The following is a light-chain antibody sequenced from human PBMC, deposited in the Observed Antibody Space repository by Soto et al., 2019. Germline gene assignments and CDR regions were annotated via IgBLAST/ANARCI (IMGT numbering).Light chain of an antibody. J-gene: IGLJ1*01. V-gene: IGLV2-14*01. CDR2: GVS. Sequence: QSVLTQPASVSGSPGQSITFSCSGTRSDIGSYNYVARYQQFPGKTPKILIYGVSNRPSGVSSRFSGSKSGNTASLTISGLQAEDEADYYCISYTGSSTSYVFGSGTKVTVL. CDR1: RSDIGSYNY. CDR3: ISYTGSSTSYV.